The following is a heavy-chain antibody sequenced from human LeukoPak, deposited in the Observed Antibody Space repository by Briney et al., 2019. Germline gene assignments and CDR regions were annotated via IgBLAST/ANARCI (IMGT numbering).Heavy chain of an antibody. CDR1: GYTFTSYY. CDR3: ARVGESGDGYNSFDY. J-gene: IGHJ4*02. Sequence: ASVKVSCKASGYTFTSYYMHWVRQAPGQGLEWMGIINPSGGSTSYAQQFQGRVTMTRDTSTSTVYMELSSLRSEDTAVYYCARVGESGDGYNSFDYWGQGTLVTVSS. V-gene: IGHV1-46*01. D-gene: IGHD5-24*01. CDR2: INPSGGST.